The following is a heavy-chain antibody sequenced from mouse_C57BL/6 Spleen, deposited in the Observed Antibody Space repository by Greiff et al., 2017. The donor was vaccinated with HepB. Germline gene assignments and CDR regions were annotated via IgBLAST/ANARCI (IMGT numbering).Heavy chain of an antibody. Sequence: EVQVVESGPGMVKPSQSLSLTCTVTGYSITSGYDWHWIRHFPGNKLEWMGYISYSGSTNYNPSLKSRISITHDTSKNHFFLKLNSVTTEDTATYYCARDGLPRSGYAWFAYWGQGTLVTVSA. V-gene: IGHV3-1*01. CDR3: ARDGLPRSGYAWFAY. J-gene: IGHJ3*01. CDR1: GYSITSGYD. D-gene: IGHD3-2*02. CDR2: ISYSGST.